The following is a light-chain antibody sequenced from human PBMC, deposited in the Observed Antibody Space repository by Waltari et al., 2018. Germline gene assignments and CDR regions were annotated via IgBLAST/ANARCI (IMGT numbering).Light chain of an antibody. CDR3: QLRSNWPPLFT. J-gene: IGKJ3*01. V-gene: IGKV3-11*01. Sequence: EIVLTQSPASLSLSPGVRATLSCRASQSVGSYLAWYQQKPGQAPRLLIYDASNRATGIPARFSGSGSGTDFTLTISSLEPEDFAVYYCQLRSNWPPLFTFGPGTNVDIK. CDR1: QSVGSY. CDR2: DAS.